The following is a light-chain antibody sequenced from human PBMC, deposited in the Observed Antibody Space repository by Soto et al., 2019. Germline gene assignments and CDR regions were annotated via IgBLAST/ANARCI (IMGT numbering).Light chain of an antibody. J-gene: IGKJ1*01. CDR2: GAY. CDR3: QQYNNWPPWT. Sequence: EIVMTQSPATLSVSPGERATLSCRASQSVSSNFAWYQQKPGQAPRLLIYGAYTRATGIPARFSGSGSGTEFTLTLSSLQSEDFAVYYCQQYNNWPPWTFGQGTKVEIK. V-gene: IGKV3-15*01. CDR1: QSVSSN.